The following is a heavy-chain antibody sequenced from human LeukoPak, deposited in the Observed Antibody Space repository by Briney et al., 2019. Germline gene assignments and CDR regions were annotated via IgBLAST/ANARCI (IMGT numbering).Heavy chain of an antibody. CDR1: GFTFSSYA. D-gene: IGHD3-9*01. V-gene: IGHV3-23*01. Sequence: GGSLRLSCAASGFTFSSYAMSWVRQAPGKGLEWVSAISGSGGSTYYADSVKGRFTISRDNSKDTLYLQMNSLRAEDTAVYYCAKATPYDILTGRRRYYFDYWGQGTLVTVSS. J-gene: IGHJ4*02. CDR3: AKATPYDILTGRRRYYFDY. CDR2: ISGSGGST.